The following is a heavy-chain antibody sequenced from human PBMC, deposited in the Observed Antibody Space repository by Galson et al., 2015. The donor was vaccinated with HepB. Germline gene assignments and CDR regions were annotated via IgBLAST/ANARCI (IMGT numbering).Heavy chain of an antibody. CDR1: GFTFSSYS. V-gene: IGHV3-21*01. CDR2: ISSSSSYI. J-gene: IGHJ4*02. CDR3: ASEREGVFDY. Sequence: SLRLSCAASGFTFSSYSMNWVRQAPGKGLEWVSSISSSSSYIYYADSVKGRFTISRDNAKNSLYLQMNSPRAEGTAVYYCASEREGVFDYWGQGTLVTVSS.